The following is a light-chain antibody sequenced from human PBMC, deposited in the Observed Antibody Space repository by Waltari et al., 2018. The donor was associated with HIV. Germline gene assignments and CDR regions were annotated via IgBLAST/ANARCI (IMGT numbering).Light chain of an antibody. Sequence: QSALTQPPSVSGAPGQSVTISCSGSNSNIGAGFNVNWYQHDPGTAPLLLIYDDVTRPSAVLDRCSCSKSGTSASLAINGVQSEDEADYYCQSYDSRLSGSVVFGRGTKVTVL. V-gene: IGLV1-40*01. J-gene: IGLJ2*01. CDR1: NSNIGAGFN. CDR2: DDV. CDR3: QSYDSRLSGSVV.